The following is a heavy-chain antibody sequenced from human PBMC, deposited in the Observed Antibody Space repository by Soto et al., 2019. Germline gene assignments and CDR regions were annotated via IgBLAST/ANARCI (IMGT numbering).Heavy chain of an antibody. CDR1: GFTFDDYG. D-gene: IGHD3-10*01. CDR3: ARDLALGNAFDI. CDR2: INWNGGST. J-gene: IGHJ3*02. V-gene: IGHV3-20*01. Sequence: EVHLVESGGGVVRPGGSLRLSCAASGFTFDDYGMSWVRQDPGKGLEWVSGINWNGGSTGYADSVKGRFTISRDNAKNCLYLQMNSVRAEETASYHCARDLALGNAFDIWGQGTMVTVSS.